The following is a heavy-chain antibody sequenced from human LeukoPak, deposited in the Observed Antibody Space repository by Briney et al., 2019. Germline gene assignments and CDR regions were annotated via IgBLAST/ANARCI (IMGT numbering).Heavy chain of an antibody. CDR1: GFTFSGYY. D-gene: IGHD3-16*01. J-gene: IGHJ4*01. CDR2: ISSSSSTI. V-gene: IGHV3-11*04. CDR3: ARQGDDY. Sequence: GGSLRLSCTTSGFTFSGYYMSWIRQAPGKGLEWVSYISSSSSTIYYADSVKGRFTISRDNAKNSLYLQMNSLRAEDTAVYYCARQGDDYWGHGTLVTVSS.